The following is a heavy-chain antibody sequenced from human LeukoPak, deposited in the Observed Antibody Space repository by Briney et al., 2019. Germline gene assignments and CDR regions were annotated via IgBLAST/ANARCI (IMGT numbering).Heavy chain of an antibody. CDR1: GFSFSTNP. V-gene: IGHV3-23*01. J-gene: IGHJ3*02. Sequence: GGSLRLSCAASGFSFSTNPMSWVRQAPGKGLEWVSAISPDRTYYADSVKGRLTISRDNYKNTVDLHINSPRAEDTAIYYCVQEHVDRAFTRSFEIWGQGTVVIVSS. CDR3: VQEHVDRAFTRSFEI. CDR2: ISPDRT. D-gene: IGHD3-10*01.